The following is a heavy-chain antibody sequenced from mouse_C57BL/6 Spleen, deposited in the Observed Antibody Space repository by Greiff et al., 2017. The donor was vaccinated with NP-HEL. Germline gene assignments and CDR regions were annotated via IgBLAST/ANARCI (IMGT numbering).Heavy chain of an antibody. V-gene: IGHV5-6*01. D-gene: IGHD1-1*01. Sequence: EVMLVESGGDLVKPGGSLKLSCAASGFTFSSYGMSWVRQTPDKRLEWVATISSGGSYTYYPDSVKGRFTISRDNAKNTLYLQMSSLKSEDTAMYYCARPHYYGSSDYYAMDYWGQGTSVTVSS. CDR3: ARPHYYGSSDYYAMDY. CDR2: ISSGGSYT. CDR1: GFTFSSYG. J-gene: IGHJ4*01.